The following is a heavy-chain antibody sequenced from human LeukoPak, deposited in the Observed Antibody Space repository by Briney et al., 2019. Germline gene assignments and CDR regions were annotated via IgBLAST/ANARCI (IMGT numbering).Heavy chain of an antibody. CDR1: GFTFSSYG. V-gene: IGHV3-23*01. CDR2: ISGSGGST. CDR3: AKNGDRGAYCSGGTCYPYYYHYMDV. Sequence: PGGSLRLSCAASGFTFSSYGMSWVRQAPGKGLEWVSAISGSGGSTYYADSVKGRFTISRDNSKNTLYLQMNSLRAEDTAVYYCAKNGDRGAYCSGGTCYPYYYHYMDVWGKGTTVTISS. J-gene: IGHJ6*03. D-gene: IGHD2-15*01.